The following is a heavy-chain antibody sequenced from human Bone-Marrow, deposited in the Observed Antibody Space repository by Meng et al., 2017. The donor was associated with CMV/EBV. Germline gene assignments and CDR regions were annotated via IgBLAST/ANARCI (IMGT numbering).Heavy chain of an antibody. V-gene: IGHV3-7*01. Sequence: GGSLRLSCAASGFTFSSYWMSWVRQAPGKGLEWVANIKQDGSEKYYVDSVKGRFTISRDDAKNSLYLQMNSLRAEDTAVYYCARDPVRIVVVPAAMPTYYYYYYGMDVWGQGTTVTV. D-gene: IGHD2-2*01. J-gene: IGHJ6*02. CDR2: IKQDGSEK. CDR3: ARDPVRIVVVPAAMPTYYYYYYGMDV. CDR1: GFTFSSYW.